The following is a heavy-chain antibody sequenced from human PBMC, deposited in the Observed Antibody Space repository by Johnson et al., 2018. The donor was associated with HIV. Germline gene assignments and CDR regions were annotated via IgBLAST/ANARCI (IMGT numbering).Heavy chain of an antibody. CDR2: IKQGGSEK. V-gene: IGHV3-7*01. D-gene: IGHD6-13*01. CDR3: VKGMDSSSWYAFDI. J-gene: IGHJ3*02. Sequence: VQLVESGGGLVRPGEYLRLSCVASGFTFSGYWMTWVRQAPGKGLEWVANIKQGGSEKYYVDSVMGRFTISRDNAKKSLYLQMSSLRAEDTAIYYCVKGMDSSSWYAFDIWGQGTMVTVSS. CDR1: GFTFSGYW.